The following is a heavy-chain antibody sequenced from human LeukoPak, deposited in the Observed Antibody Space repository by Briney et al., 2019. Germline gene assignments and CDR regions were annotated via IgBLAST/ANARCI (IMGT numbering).Heavy chain of an antibody. D-gene: IGHD6-19*01. Sequence: ASVKVSCKASGYTFTNYAIHWVRQAPGQRLEWMGWFNSDKGNTEYSRKFQGRVIITRDTSASTAYMELSSLRPEDTAVFFCARGGPNSSGWTLDYWGQGTLVTVSS. CDR3: ARGGPNSSGWTLDY. CDR2: FNSDKGNT. CDR1: GYTFTNYA. J-gene: IGHJ4*02. V-gene: IGHV1-3*01.